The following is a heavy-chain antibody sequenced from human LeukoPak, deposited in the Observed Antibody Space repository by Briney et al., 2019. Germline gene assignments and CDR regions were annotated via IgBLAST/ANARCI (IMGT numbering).Heavy chain of an antibody. CDR2: ICSSGSTM. V-gene: IGHV3-11*01. CDR3: ARFQAFGQSRGVDY. Sequence: EGSLRLSCAASGFSFSVYYMSWIRQAPGEGLEWISYICSSGSTMYYADSVKGRFTISRDKAMNSVYLQMKSLRAEDTAVYYSARFQAFGQSRGVDYWGQGTLVTVSS. CDR1: GFSFSVYY. D-gene: IGHD3-10*01. J-gene: IGHJ4*02.